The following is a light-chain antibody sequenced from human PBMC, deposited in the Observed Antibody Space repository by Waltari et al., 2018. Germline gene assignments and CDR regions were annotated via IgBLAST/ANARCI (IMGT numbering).Light chain of an antibody. CDR1: SSNIGSNY. J-gene: IGLJ3*02. Sequence: QSVLTQPPSASGTPGQKVTISCNGSSSNIGSNYVYWYQQLPGTAPKLLIFKNNQRPSGVPDRFSDSKSGTSASLAINGLRSVDEADYYCAAWDDSLSGLVLGGGTKVTVL. CDR3: AAWDDSLSGLV. CDR2: KNN. V-gene: IGLV1-47*01.